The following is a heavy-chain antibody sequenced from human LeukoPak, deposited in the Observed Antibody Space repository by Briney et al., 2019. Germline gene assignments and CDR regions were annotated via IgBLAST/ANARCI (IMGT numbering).Heavy chain of an antibody. CDR2: INHSGGT. V-gene: IGHV4-34*01. CDR3: ARAHAQYVLLWFGELLHGGMDV. J-gene: IGHJ6*02. Sequence: SETLSLTCAVYGGSFSGYYWSWIRQPPGKGLEGGGEINHSGGTNYNPSLKSRVTIAVDTSKNQFSLQLSSVPAADTAVYCCARAHAQYVLLWFGELLHGGMDVWGQGTTVTVSS. CDR1: GGSFSGYY. D-gene: IGHD3-10*01.